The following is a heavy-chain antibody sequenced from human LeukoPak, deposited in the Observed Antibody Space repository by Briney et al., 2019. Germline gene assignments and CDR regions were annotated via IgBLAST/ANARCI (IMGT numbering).Heavy chain of an antibody. CDR2: IYRSGTTI. CDR1: GXSFSTYS. V-gene: IGHV3-48*02. CDR3: ARDPHALDY. Sequence: PGGSLRLSCAASGXSFSTYSMNWVRQAPGKGLEWVSYIYRSGTTIYYADSVKGRFTISRDNAKNSLYLQMNSLRDEDTAVYYCARDPHALDYWGQGTLVTVSS. J-gene: IGHJ4*02.